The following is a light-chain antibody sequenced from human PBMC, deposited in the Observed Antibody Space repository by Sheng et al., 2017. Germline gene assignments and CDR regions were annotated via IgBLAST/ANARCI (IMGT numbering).Light chain of an antibody. Sequence: QSALTQPASVSGSPGQSITISCTGSSSDIGGYNYVSWYQQHPGKAPKLIIYDVSNRPSGVSNRFSGSKSGDAASLTISGLQAEDEADYYCSSYTSSGTLWVFGGGTKLTLL. J-gene: IGLJ3*02. V-gene: IGLV2-14*03. CDR2: DVS. CDR1: SSDIGGYNY. CDR3: SSYTSSGTLWV.